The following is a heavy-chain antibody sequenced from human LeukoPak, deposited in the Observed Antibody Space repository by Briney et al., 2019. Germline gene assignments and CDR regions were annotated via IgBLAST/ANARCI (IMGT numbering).Heavy chain of an antibody. D-gene: IGHD1-26*01. Sequence: PGGALRLSCAASRFTFSTYDMHWVRQAPGKGLEWVSAISTTDDTYYPGSAKGRFTISRENAKSSLYLQMNSLRAEDTAVYYCGRGRSGSYFDSWGQGTMVAVSS. J-gene: IGHJ4*02. V-gene: IGHV3-13*04. CDR3: GRGRSGSYFDS. CDR1: RFTFSTYD. CDR2: ISTTDDT.